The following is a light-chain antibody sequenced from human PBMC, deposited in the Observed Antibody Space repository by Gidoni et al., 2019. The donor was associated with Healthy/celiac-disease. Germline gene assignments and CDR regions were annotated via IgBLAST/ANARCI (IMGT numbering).Light chain of an antibody. CDR2: EVS. CDR3: SSYTSSSTQI. Sequence: QSALTQPASVSGSPGQSTTISSTGTSSDVGGYNYVSWYQQHPGKAPKLRIYEVSNRPSGVPDRFSGSKSGNTASLTISGLQAEDEADYYCSSYTSSSTQIFGGGTKLTVL. V-gene: IGLV2-14*01. J-gene: IGLJ2*01. CDR1: SSDVGGYNY.